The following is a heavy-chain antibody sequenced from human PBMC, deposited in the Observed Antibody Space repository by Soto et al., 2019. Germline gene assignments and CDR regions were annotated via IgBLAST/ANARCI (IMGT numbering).Heavy chain of an antibody. CDR1: GYTFTSYA. D-gene: IGHD6-25*01. V-gene: IGHV1-3*01. CDR3: ARGEAIGSGWFDP. Sequence: ASVKVSCKASGYTFTSYAMNWVRQAPGQRLEWMGWINAGNADTKYSQKFQGRVTMTRDTSASTAYMELSSLRSEDTTVYYCARGEAIGSGWFDPWGQGTLVTVSS. J-gene: IGHJ5*02. CDR2: INAGNADT.